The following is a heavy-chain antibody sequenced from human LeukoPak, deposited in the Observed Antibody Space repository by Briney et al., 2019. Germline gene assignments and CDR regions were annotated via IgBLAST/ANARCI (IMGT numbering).Heavy chain of an antibody. D-gene: IGHD3-22*01. CDR2: ISAYNGNT. Sequence: ASVKVPCKASGYTFTSYGISWVRQAPGQGLEWMGWISAYNGNTNYAQKLQGRVTMTTDTSTSTAYMELRSLRSDDTAVYYCARDSSGYYFLVVGYFDYWGQGTLVTVSS. CDR1: GYTFTSYG. V-gene: IGHV1-18*01. CDR3: ARDSSGYYFLVVGYFDY. J-gene: IGHJ4*02.